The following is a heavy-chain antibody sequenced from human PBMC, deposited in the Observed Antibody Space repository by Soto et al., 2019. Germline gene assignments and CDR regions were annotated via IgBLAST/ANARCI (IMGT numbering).Heavy chain of an antibody. CDR3: ARGRNAYYYYYGMDV. CDR2: INHSGST. Sequence: SETLSLTCAVFGGSFSGYYWSWIRQPPGKGLEGIGEINHSGSTNYNPSLKSRVTISVDTSKNQFSLKLSSVTAADTAEYYCARGRNAYYYYYGMDVWGQGTTVTVSS. V-gene: IGHV4-34*01. J-gene: IGHJ6*02. CDR1: GGSFSGYY.